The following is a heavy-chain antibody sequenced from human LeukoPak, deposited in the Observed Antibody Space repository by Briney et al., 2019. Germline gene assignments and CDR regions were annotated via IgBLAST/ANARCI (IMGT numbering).Heavy chain of an antibody. V-gene: IGHV3-21*01. CDR2: ISSSSSYI. J-gene: IGHJ4*02. CDR3: ARDQWRLFDY. CDR1: GFTFSSYS. Sequence: GGSLRLSCAASGFTFSSYSMNWVRQAPGRGLEWVSSISSSSSYIYYADSVKGRFTISRDNAKNSLYLQMNSLRAEDTAVYYCARDQWRLFDYWGQGTLVTVSS. D-gene: IGHD2-21*02.